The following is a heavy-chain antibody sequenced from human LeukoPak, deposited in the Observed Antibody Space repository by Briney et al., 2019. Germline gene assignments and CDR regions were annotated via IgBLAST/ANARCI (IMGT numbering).Heavy chain of an antibody. V-gene: IGHV3-33*01. D-gene: IGHD2-2*01. Sequence: GGSLRLSCAASGFTFSSYGMHWVRQAPGKGLEWVAVIWYDGSNKYYADSVKGRFTISRDNSKNTLYLQMNSLRAEDTAVYYCARDKYCSSTSCQDVWGQGTTVTVSS. CDR2: IWYDGSNK. CDR1: GFTFSSYG. CDR3: ARDKYCSSTSCQDV. J-gene: IGHJ6*02.